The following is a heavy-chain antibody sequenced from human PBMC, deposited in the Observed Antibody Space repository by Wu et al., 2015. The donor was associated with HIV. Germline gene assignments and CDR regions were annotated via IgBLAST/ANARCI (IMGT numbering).Heavy chain of an antibody. V-gene: IGHV1-2*02. D-gene: IGHD1-20*01. CDR3: ATYGPGYNWMYK. CDR1: GYTLTDYY. J-gene: IGHJ4*02. CDR2: MAPNSDVT. Sequence: QVQLVQSGAEVKKPGASVKVSCKASGYTLTDYYMHWVRQAPGQGLEWMGWMAPNSDVTNYAPKLQGRVTMTRDTSISTAYMEMSSLRSDDTAVYYCATYGPGYNWMYKWGQGTLVTVSS.